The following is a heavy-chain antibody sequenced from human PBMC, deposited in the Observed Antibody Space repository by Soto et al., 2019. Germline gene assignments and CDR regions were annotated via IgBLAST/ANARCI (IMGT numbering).Heavy chain of an antibody. D-gene: IGHD3-3*01. V-gene: IGHV3-23*01. CDR2: ISGSGGST. CDR1: GFTFSSYA. CDR3: AKGGSVTIFGVVTV. J-gene: IGHJ4*02. Sequence: EGSLRLSCAASGFTFSSYAMSWVRQAPGKGLEWVSAISGSGGSTYYADSVKGRFTISRDNSKNTLYLQMNSLRAEDTAVYYCAKGGSVTIFGVVTVWGQGTLVTVSS.